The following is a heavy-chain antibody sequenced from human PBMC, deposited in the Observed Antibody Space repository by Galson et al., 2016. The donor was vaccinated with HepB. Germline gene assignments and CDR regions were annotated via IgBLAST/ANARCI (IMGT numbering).Heavy chain of an antibody. Sequence: SLRLSCAGSGFDFNDSSIYWVRQSPGKGLEWVAGVSFDGRNTYYADSVKGRFIISRDSSEKTVYLQMNSLRSKDTAVYYCTRAAAGRTATTTLAWGQGLRVTVSS. CDR3: TRAAAGRTATTTLA. V-gene: IGHV3-30-3*01. CDR1: GFDFNDSS. CDR2: VSFDGRNT. D-gene: IGHD4-17*01. J-gene: IGHJ5*02.